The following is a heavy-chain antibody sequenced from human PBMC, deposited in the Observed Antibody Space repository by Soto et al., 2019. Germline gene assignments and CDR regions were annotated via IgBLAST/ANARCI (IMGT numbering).Heavy chain of an antibody. CDR2: IDGSGTTK. Sequence: EVQLLESGGGLVQPGGSLRLSCGVSGFTFNDFEMNWVRQAPGKGLEWLAYIDGSGTTKKYADSVRGRFTISRDNPNISLFGQMSSLRAADTAIYDCARGFGRLTYWRQGPGVSASP. J-gene: IGHJ4*02. V-gene: IGHV3-48*03. D-gene: IGHD3-10*01. CDR3: ARGFGRLTY. CDR1: GFTFNDFE.